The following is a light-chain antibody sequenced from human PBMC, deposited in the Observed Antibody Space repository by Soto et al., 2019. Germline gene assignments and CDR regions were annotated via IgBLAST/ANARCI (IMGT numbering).Light chain of an antibody. CDR3: QQANSFPFT. CDR2: VAS. CDR1: QIIGTW. Sequence: DIQMTQSPSSVSASIGDRVTITCRASQIIGTWLAWYQQKPGKAPTLLIYVASTLQSGVPSRFSGSGSGTDFTLTITNLQAEDSAIYEGQQANSFPFTFGPGTKVDIK. V-gene: IGKV1-12*02. J-gene: IGKJ3*01.